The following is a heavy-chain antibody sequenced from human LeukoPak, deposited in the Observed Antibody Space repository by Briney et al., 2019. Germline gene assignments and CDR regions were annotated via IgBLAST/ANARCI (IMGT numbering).Heavy chain of an antibody. V-gene: IGHV1-18*01. CDR1: GYTFTSYG. D-gene: IGHD6-19*01. Sequence: ASVKVSCKASGYTFTSYGISWVRQAPGQGLEWMGWISAYNGNTNYAQKLQGRVTMTTDTSTSTAYMELRSLRSDDTAVYYCARLHGSIPVAGQYYYYYGMDVWGQGTTVTVSS. J-gene: IGHJ6*02. CDR2: ISAYNGNT. CDR3: ARLHGSIPVAGQYYYYYGMDV.